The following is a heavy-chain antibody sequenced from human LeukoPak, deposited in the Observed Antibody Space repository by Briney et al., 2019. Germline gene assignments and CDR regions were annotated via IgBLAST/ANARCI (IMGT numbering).Heavy chain of an antibody. CDR2: ISAYNGKT. CDR1: GYTFTSYG. J-gene: IGHJ6*03. V-gene: IGHV1-18*01. Sequence: EASVKVSCKASGYTFTSYGISWVRQAPGQGLEWMGWISAYNGKTDYAQNLQGRVTMTTDTSTSTAYMDLRSLRSDDTAVYYCARGFGETYYYYYMDVWGKGTTVTISS. CDR3: ARGFGETYYYYYMDV. D-gene: IGHD3-10*01.